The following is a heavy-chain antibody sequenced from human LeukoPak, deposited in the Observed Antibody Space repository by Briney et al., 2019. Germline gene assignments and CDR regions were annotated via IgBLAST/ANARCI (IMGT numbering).Heavy chain of an antibody. CDR3: ARRSDSGSDDGEDYFDY. J-gene: IGHJ4*02. CDR2: MYYDGSS. CDR1: GGSINSGTFY. Sequence: SETLSLACTVSGGSINSGTFYWGWIRQPPGKGLEWIGSMYYDGSSYYNPSLKSPVTTCVDTSKNQFSLKLTSVPAADTAVYFCARRSDSGSDDGEDYFDYWGQGTLVTVSS. D-gene: IGHD1-26*01. V-gene: IGHV4-39*01.